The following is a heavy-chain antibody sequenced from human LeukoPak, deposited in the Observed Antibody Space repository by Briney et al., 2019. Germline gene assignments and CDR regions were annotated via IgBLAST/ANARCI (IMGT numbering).Heavy chain of an antibody. CDR2: ISAYNGNT. V-gene: IGHV1-18*01. CDR3: ARGGRGQWLVTDAFDI. Sequence: ASVKVSCKASGYTFTSYGISRVRQAPGQGLEWMGWISAYNGNTNYAQKLQGRVTMTTDTSTSTAYMELRSLRSDDTAVYYCARGGRGQWLVTDAFDIWGQGTMDTVSS. CDR1: GYTFTSYG. D-gene: IGHD6-19*01. J-gene: IGHJ3*02.